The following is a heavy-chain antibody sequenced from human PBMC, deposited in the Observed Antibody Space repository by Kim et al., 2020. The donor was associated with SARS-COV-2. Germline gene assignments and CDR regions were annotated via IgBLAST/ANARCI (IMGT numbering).Heavy chain of an antibody. Sequence: ASVKVSCKASGYTFTSYAMNWVRQAPGQGLEWMGWINTNTGNPTYAQGFTGRFVFSLDTSVSTAYLQISSLKAEDTAVYYCARDFTSEYSSSWYGWFDPWGQGTLVTVSS. V-gene: IGHV7-4-1*02. CDR3: ARDFTSEYSSSWYGWFDP. CDR1: GYTFTSYA. CDR2: INTNTGNP. J-gene: IGHJ5*02. D-gene: IGHD6-13*01.